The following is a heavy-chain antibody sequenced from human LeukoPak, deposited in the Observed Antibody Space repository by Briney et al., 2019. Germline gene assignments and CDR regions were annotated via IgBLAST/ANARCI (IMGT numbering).Heavy chain of an antibody. D-gene: IGHD3-3*01. CDR1: GFTFSSYW. CDR2: TNRDGSST. J-gene: IGHJ4*02. CDR3: ARDSVEWYIFDY. V-gene: IGHV3-74*01. Sequence: GGSLRLSCAASGFTFSSYWMHWVRQAPGKGPVWVARTNRDGSSTAYADSVKGRFTISKDNANITLYLLMNSLRAEDTAVYYCARDSVEWYIFDYWGQGTLVTVSS.